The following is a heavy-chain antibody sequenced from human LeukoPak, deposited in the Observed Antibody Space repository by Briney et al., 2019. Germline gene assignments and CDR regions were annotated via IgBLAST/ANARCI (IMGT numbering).Heavy chain of an antibody. CDR1: GYSISSGYY. CDR2: IDHSRST. CDR3: ARDSALAQAVMFDY. D-gene: IGHD6-19*01. Sequence: SETLSLTCSVSGYSISSGYYWGWIRQPPGKGLEWIGSIDHSRSTYYNPSLKSRVTISVVTSKNQFSLKLRSVTAADTAVYYCARDSALAQAVMFDYWGQGTLVTVSS. V-gene: IGHV4-38-2*02. J-gene: IGHJ4*02.